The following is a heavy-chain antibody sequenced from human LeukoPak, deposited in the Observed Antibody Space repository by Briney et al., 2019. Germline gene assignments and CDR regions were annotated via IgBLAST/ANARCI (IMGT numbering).Heavy chain of an antibody. J-gene: IGHJ4*02. V-gene: IGHV3-66*01. CDR1: GFTVSSNY. CDR2: IYSGGST. D-gene: IGHD2-8*01. Sequence: GGSLRLSCAASGFTVSSNYMSWVRQAPGKGLEWVSVIYSGGSTYYADSVKGRFVISRDNSKNTLYLQMNTLRVEDTAVYYCARGNVVMVYANYWGQGTLVTVSS. CDR3: ARGNVVMVYANY.